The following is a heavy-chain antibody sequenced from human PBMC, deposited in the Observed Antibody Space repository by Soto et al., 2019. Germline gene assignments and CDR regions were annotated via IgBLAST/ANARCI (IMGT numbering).Heavy chain of an antibody. CDR1: SGSVSTYY. V-gene: IGHV4-4*07. CDR3: GRSGGSYNFDS. Sequence: SETLSLTCTVSSGSVSTYYWSWIRQPAGKGLEWIGRIFINGNTNYNPSLRSRVTMSVDTSKGQFSLNLTSVTAADTAVYFCGRSGGSYNFDSWGQGIQVTVSS. J-gene: IGHJ4*02. D-gene: IGHD1-26*01. CDR2: IFINGNT.